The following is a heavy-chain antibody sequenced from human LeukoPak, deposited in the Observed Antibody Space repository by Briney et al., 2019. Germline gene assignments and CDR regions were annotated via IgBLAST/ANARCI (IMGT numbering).Heavy chain of an antibody. CDR2: IYHRGTI. Sequence: PSETLSLTCTVSGYSISSGYYWGWIRQPPGKGLEWIGSIYHRGTIYYNPSLKSRVTISVDMSKNHFSLKLSSVTAADTAVYYCARTYYDSSGSVPFDYWGQGTLVTVSS. J-gene: IGHJ4*02. D-gene: IGHD3-22*01. CDR3: ARTYYDSSGSVPFDY. CDR1: GYSISSGYY. V-gene: IGHV4-38-2*02.